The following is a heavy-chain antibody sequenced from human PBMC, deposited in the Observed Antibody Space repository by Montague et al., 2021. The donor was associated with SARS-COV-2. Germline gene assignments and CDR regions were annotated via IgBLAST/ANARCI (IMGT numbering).Heavy chain of an antibody. D-gene: IGHD3-9*01. Sequence: CAISGDSVSDKRRGWEGHTHEPPTDPDFVGRTYYRSKWDSDYAEXVKXLLVITPDTSKNQVSLQLNSVIPEDTAVYFCASSGITLTGLDAFDIWGQGTMVTVSS. J-gene: IGHJ3*02. V-gene: IGHV6-1*01. CDR1: GDSVSDKRRG. CDR2: TYYRSKWDS. CDR3: ASSGITLTGLDAFDI.